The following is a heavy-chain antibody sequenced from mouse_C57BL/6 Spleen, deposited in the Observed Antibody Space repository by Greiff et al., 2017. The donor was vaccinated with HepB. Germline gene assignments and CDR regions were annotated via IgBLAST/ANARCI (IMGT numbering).Heavy chain of an antibody. Sequence: QVQLQQPGTELVKPGASVKLSCKASGYTFTSYWMHWVKQRPGQGLEWIGNINPSNGGTNYNEKFKSKATLTVDKSSSTEDMKLSSLTSDDSAVYYCARLREFWEDSPVDYWGQGTTLTVSS. CDR2: INPSNGGT. D-gene: IGHD3-2*01. CDR3: ARLREFWEDSPVDY. CDR1: GYTFTSYW. J-gene: IGHJ2*01. V-gene: IGHV1-53*01.